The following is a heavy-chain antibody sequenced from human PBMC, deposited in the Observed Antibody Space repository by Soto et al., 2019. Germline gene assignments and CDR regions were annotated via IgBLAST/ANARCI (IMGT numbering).Heavy chain of an antibody. CDR1: GGSISSYY. CDR3: ARESGYGDYPLDYYYYMDV. CDR2: IYYSGST. Sequence: QVQLQESDPGLVKPSETLSLTCTVSGGSISSYYWSWIRQPPGKGLEWIGYIYYSGSTNYNPSLKSRVTISVDTSKNQFSLKLSSVTAADTAVYYCARESGYGDYPLDYYYYMDVWGKGTTVTVSS. J-gene: IGHJ6*03. D-gene: IGHD4-17*01. V-gene: IGHV4-59*01.